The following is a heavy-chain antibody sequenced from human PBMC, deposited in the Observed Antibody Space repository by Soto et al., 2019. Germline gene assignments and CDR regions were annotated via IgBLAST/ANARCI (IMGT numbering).Heavy chain of an antibody. CDR2: ISSSRSYI. D-gene: IGHD2-8*01. Sequence: GSLRLSCAASGXTFSSYSMNWVRQAPGKGLEWVSSISSSRSYIYYADSVKCRFTISRDNAKNSLYMKRNSLGAAEPAVCYWASVNFLCIDYWGQGTMGTVS. CDR1: GXTFSSYS. CDR3: ASVNFLCIDY. V-gene: IGHV3-21*01. J-gene: IGHJ4*02.